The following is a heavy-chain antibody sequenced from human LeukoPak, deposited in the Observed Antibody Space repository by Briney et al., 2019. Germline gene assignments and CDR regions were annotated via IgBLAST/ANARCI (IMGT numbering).Heavy chain of an antibody. Sequence: GGSLRLSCAASGFTFSSYAMSWVRQAPGKGLEWVSAISGSGGSTYYADSVKGRFTISRDNSKNTLYLQMNSLRAEDTAVYYCAKDLYVVVVPAADYWGQGTLVTVSS. CDR1: GFTFSSYA. J-gene: IGHJ4*02. V-gene: IGHV3-23*01. CDR2: ISGSGGST. D-gene: IGHD2-2*01. CDR3: AKDLYVVVVPAADY.